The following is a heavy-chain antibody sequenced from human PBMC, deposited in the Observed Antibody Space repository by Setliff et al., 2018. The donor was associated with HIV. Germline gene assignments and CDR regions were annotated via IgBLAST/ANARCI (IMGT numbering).Heavy chain of an antibody. V-gene: IGHV4-4*09. CDR1: GGSISGYY. Sequence: PSETLSLTCTVSGGSISGYYWSWIRQPPGKGLEWIGYIYTTGSTNYNPSLKSRVTMSVDTSKNQFSLKLSSVTAADTAVYYCARQRHGGAGAHDYWGQGTLVTVSS. CDR3: ARQRHGGAGAHDY. CDR2: IYTTGST. D-gene: IGHD3-16*01. J-gene: IGHJ4*02.